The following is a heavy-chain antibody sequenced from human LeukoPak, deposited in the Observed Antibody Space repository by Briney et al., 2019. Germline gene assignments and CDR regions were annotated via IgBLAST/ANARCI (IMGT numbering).Heavy chain of an antibody. D-gene: IGHD2-15*01. J-gene: IGHJ4*02. V-gene: IGHV3-30*04. CDR1: GFTFSSYA. Sequence: PGGSLRLSCAASGFTFSSYAMHWVRQAPGKGLEWVAVISHDGSNKYYADSVKGRFTISRDNSKNTLYLQMNSLRAEDTAVYYCAKDLGAATDYWGQGTLVTVSS. CDR3: AKDLGAATDY. CDR2: ISHDGSNK.